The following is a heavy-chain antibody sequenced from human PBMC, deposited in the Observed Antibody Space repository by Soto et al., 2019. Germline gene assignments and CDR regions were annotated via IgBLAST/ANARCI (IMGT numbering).Heavy chain of an antibody. CDR1: GFTFSSYG. CDR3: AKDREGDGISFDY. Sequence: QVQLVESGGGVVQPGRSLRLSCAASGFTFSSYGMHWVRQAPGKGLEWVAVISYDGSNKYYADSVKGRFTISRDNSKNTLYLQMNSLRAEDTAVYYCAKDREGDGISFDYWGQGTLVTVSS. V-gene: IGHV3-30*18. CDR2: ISYDGSNK. J-gene: IGHJ4*02. D-gene: IGHD2-21*01.